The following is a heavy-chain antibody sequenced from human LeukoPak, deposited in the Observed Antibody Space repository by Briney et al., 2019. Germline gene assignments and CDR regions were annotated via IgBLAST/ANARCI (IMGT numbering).Heavy chain of an antibody. CDR3: TKRGAYYVDY. D-gene: IGHD3-16*01. CDR2: ITSGDGSP. CDR1: GFTFGTSA. V-gene: IGHV3-23*01. J-gene: IGHJ4*02. Sequence: PGGSLRLSCAASGFTFGTSAMSWVRQTPEKGLEWVSTITSGDGSPYYADSVKGRFTISRDNSNNMLYLQMNSLRAEDTVVYYCTKRGAYYVDYWGRGIPVTVSS.